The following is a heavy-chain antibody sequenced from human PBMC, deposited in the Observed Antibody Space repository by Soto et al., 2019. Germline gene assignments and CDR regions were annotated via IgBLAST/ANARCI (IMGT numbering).Heavy chain of an antibody. V-gene: IGHV3-7*01. Sequence: PGGSLRLSCVASGFTFHTYWMSWVRQVPGRGLEWVANIKQNGSETYYADSVKGRFSISRDNARKTLYLQMNSLRAEDTAIYYCATQLLAGYDYDMDVWGQGTTVTVSS. D-gene: IGHD1-1*01. CDR1: GFTFHTYW. CDR3: ATQLLAGYDYDMDV. CDR2: IKQNGSET. J-gene: IGHJ6*02.